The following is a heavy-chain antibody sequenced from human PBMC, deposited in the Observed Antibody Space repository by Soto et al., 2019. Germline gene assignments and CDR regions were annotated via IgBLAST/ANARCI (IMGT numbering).Heavy chain of an antibody. J-gene: IGHJ4*02. Sequence: QVQLVQSGAEVKKPGASVKVSCKASGYTFTTYGITWVRQAPGQGLEWMGWIRLYDGSTKYAQNLQGRVTMTTDTPTSTAYMELTSLRSDDTAVYYCARERASGYFDFWGQGTLVTVSS. CDR3: ARERASGYFDF. CDR2: IRLYDGST. V-gene: IGHV1-18*01. D-gene: IGHD3-10*01. CDR1: GYTFTTYG.